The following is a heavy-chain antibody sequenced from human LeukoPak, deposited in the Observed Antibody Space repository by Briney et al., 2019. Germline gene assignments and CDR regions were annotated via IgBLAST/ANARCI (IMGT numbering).Heavy chain of an antibody. Sequence: QPGGSLRLSCAASGFTFSSYWMHWVRQAPGKGLVWVSRINSDGSSTSYADSVKGRSTISRDNAKNTLYLQMNSLRAEDTAVYYCARDLTVAAYYYYYYGMDVWGQGTTVTVS. CDR3: ARDLTVAAYYYYYYGMDV. D-gene: IGHD6-19*01. V-gene: IGHV3-74*01. CDR1: GFTFSSYW. J-gene: IGHJ6*02. CDR2: INSDGSST.